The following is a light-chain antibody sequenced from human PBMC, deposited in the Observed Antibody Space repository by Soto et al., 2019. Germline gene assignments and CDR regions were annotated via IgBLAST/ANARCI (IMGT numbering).Light chain of an antibody. Sequence: DLPMTQSPSSLSASVGDRVTITCQASQDISNYLNWYQQKPGKAPKLLIYDASNLETGVPSRFSGSGSGTDFTFTISSLQPEDIATYYCQQYGTFGQGTKLEIK. J-gene: IGKJ2*01. V-gene: IGKV1-33*01. CDR3: QQYGT. CDR2: DAS. CDR1: QDISNY.